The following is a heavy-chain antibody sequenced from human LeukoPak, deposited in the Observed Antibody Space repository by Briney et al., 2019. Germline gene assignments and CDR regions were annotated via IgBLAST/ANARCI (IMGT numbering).Heavy chain of an antibody. CDR1: GYTFTSYG. J-gene: IGHJ6*02. CDR2: ISAYNGNT. CDR3: ARDSPHSYYDFWSGYFRSGFDYYYGMDV. D-gene: IGHD3-3*01. Sequence: VASVQVSCKASGYTFTSYGISWVRQAPGQGLEWMGWISAYNGNTNYAQKLQGRVTMTTDTSTSTAYMELRSLRSDDTAVYYCARDSPHSYYDFWSGYFRSGFDYYYGMDVWGQGTTVTVSS. V-gene: IGHV1-18*01.